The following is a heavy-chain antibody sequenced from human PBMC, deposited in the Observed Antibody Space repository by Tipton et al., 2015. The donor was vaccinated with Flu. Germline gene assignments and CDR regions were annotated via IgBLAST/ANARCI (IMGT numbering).Heavy chain of an antibody. D-gene: IGHD2-2*01. Sequence: TLSLTCTVSGGSISSYYWSWIRQPPGTGLEWIGYIYYSGSTNYNPSLKSRVTISVDTSKNQFSLQLSSVPAADTAVYYCARSARGGYCSSTSCYFFDDWGQGTLVTVSS. CDR2: IYYSGST. J-gene: IGHJ4*02. CDR3: ARSARGGYCSSTSCYFFDD. V-gene: IGHV4-59*01. CDR1: GGSISSYY.